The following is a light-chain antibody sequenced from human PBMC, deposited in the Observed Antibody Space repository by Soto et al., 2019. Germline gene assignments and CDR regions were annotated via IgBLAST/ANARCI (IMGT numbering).Light chain of an antibody. CDR2: DAS. CDR3: QQRSNWPLT. Sequence: EIVLTQSPATLSLSPGEGATLSCRASQSVSNYLAWYQQKPGQAPRLLIFDASKRATGIPARFSGSGSGTDFTLTISSLEPEDCAVYYCQQRSNWPLTFGGGTKVEIK. J-gene: IGKJ4*01. V-gene: IGKV3-11*01. CDR1: QSVSNY.